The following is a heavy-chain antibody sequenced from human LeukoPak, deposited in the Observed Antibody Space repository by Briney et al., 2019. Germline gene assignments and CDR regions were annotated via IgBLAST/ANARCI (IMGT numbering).Heavy chain of an antibody. Sequence: GASVKVSCKASGGTFSSYAISWVRQAPGQGLEWMGGIIPIFGTANYAQKFQGRVTITADESTSTAYMELSSLRSEDTAVYYCASADYDFWSGYYTFGSYYYYYGMDVWGQGTTVTVSS. CDR2: IIPIFGTA. CDR1: GGTFSSYA. CDR3: ASADYDFWSGYYTFGSYYYYYGMDV. J-gene: IGHJ6*02. D-gene: IGHD3-3*01. V-gene: IGHV1-69*13.